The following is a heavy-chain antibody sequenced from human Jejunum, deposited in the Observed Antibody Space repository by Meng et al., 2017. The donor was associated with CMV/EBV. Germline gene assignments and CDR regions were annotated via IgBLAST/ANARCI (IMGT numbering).Heavy chain of an antibody. Sequence: SRYYGGWIRQTPEKGLEWIGSIYHTGRTYDNPSLKSRVTISIDTSRSQFSLKLTSVTAADTAIYYCVRAASRHYDSSGFSGFFDYWGQGSRVTVSS. V-gene: IGHV4-39*07. J-gene: IGHJ4*02. CDR2: IYHTGRT. D-gene: IGHD3-22*01. CDR1: SRYY. CDR3: VRAASRHYDSSGFSGFFDY.